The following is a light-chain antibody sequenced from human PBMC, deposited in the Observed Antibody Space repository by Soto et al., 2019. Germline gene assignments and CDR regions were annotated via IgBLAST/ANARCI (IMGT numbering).Light chain of an antibody. J-gene: IGLJ2*01. CDR2: RNN. CDR1: SSNIGSNY. Sequence: QSVLTQPPSASGTPGQRVTISCSGSSSNIGSNYVYWYQQLPGTAPKLLIYRNNQRTSGVPDRFSGSKSGTSASLAISGLRSEYEADYYCAAWDDSLSAVVFGGGTTLTVL. CDR3: AAWDDSLSAVV. V-gene: IGLV1-47*01.